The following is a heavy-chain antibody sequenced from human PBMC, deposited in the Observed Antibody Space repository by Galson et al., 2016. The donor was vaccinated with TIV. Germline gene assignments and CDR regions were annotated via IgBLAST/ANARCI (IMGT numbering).Heavy chain of an antibody. CDR2: IMPIFGTA. D-gene: IGHD3-16*01. V-gene: IGHV1-69*06. Sequence: SVKVSCKASGGIFNSHAFSWVRQAPGQGLEWMGGIMPIFGTANYAQKFQGRLTLTAERSTTTAYMELTSLRFEDTAVYFCARPRGGVQHPYYYALDVWGQGTTVTVSS. CDR1: GGIFNSHA. CDR3: ARPRGGVQHPYYYALDV. J-gene: IGHJ6*02.